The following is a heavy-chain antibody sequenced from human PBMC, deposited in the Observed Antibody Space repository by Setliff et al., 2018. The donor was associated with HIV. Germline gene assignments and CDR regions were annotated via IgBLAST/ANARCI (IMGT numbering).Heavy chain of an antibody. CDR2: IHYDGGT. Sequence: SETLSLTCTVSGGSFSSKSVYWAWIRQPPGQGLEWIGSIHYDGGTYYNPSLKSRVHISIDTSKNQFSLRLSSVTAADTAVYYCARRPSPYYYYDSSGYSGGNVDYWGQGTLVTVSS. CDR1: GGSFSSKSVY. D-gene: IGHD3-22*01. CDR3: ARRPSPYYYYDSSGYSGGNVDY. V-gene: IGHV4-39*01. J-gene: IGHJ4*02.